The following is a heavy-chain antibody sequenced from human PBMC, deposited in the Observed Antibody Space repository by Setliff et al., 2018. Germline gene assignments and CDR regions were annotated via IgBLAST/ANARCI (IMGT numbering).Heavy chain of an antibody. D-gene: IGHD3-22*01. Sequence: SLRLSCAASGFSFSDYSMNWVRQAPGKGLQWVSYISSASRTIHYADSVKGRFSISRENAMNSLYLQMNSLRADDTAVYYCARQRYYDTTGKAFDIWGQGTMVTVSS. CDR3: ARQRYYDTTGKAFDI. CDR1: GFSFSDYS. J-gene: IGHJ3*02. V-gene: IGHV3-48*04. CDR2: ISSASRTI.